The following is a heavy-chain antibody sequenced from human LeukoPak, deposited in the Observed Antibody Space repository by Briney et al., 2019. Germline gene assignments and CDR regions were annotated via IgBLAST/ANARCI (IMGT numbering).Heavy chain of an antibody. CDR1: GDSISSSKW. Sequence: PSETLSLTCAVSGDSISSSKWWSWVRQPPGKGPEWIGYIYYSGSTNYNPSLKSRVTISVDTSKNQFSLKLSSVTAADTAVYYCARDKVTGDRSAFDIWGQGTMVTVSS. CDR2: IYYSGST. CDR3: ARDKVTGDRSAFDI. D-gene: IGHD2-21*02. V-gene: IGHV4-4*02. J-gene: IGHJ3*02.